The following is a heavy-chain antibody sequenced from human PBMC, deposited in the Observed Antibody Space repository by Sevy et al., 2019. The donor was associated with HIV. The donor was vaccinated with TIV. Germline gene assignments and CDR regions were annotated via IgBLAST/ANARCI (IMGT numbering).Heavy chain of an antibody. CDR2: ITRNSYEAYGGAT. CDR3: ARGLATADTPEYYFDS. Sequence: GGSLRLSCTTSGFTFDDYAMSWFRQAPGKGLEWVAFITRNSYEAYGGATQYAASGKGRFIISRDDSKSIAYLQMNSLKSEDTAVYYCARGLATADTPEYYFDSWGQGTLVTVSS. V-gene: IGHV3-49*03. D-gene: IGHD5-12*01. J-gene: IGHJ4*02. CDR1: GFTFDDYA.